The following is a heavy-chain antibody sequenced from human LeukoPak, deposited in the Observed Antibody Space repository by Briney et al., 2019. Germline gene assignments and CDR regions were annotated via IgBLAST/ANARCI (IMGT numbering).Heavy chain of an antibody. V-gene: IGHV3-30*18. Sequence: GRSLRLSCAASGFTLGSYGMHWVRQAPGKGLEWVACISYDGSNEYYGDSVKGRFSVSGDNSKNTLYLHMNSLRAEDTAVYYCAKEREMATRYYFDYWGQGTLVTVSS. CDR1: GFTLGSYG. J-gene: IGHJ4*02. D-gene: IGHD5-24*01. CDR2: ISYDGSNE. CDR3: AKEREMATRYYFDY.